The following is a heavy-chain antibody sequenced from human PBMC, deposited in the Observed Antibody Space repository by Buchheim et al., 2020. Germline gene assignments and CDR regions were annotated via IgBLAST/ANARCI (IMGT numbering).Heavy chain of an antibody. Sequence: QVQLQQWGAGLLKPSETLSLTCAVYGGSFSGYYWSWIRQPPGKGLEWIGEINHSGSTNYNPSLKSRVTISVDTSKNQFSLQLSSVTAADTAVYYCWGKYRRSYYYYYMDVWGKGTT. CDR3: WGKYRRSYYYYYMDV. V-gene: IGHV4-34*01. J-gene: IGHJ6*03. CDR2: INHSGST. CDR1: GGSFSGYY. D-gene: IGHD1-14*01.